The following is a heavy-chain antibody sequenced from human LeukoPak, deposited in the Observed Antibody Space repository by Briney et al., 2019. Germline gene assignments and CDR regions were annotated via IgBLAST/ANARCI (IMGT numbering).Heavy chain of an antibody. V-gene: IGHV4-34*01. CDR3: ARMTTGHDF. Sequence: SETLSLTCAVSGTSFSSYYWSWIRQPPGKELEWIGEVNHSGYTNDNPSLKSRVTISVDTSKNQFSLRLRSVTAADTGVYFCARMTTGHDFWGQGTLVTVSS. CDR2: VNHSGYT. CDR1: GTSFSSYY. D-gene: IGHD4-17*01. J-gene: IGHJ4*02.